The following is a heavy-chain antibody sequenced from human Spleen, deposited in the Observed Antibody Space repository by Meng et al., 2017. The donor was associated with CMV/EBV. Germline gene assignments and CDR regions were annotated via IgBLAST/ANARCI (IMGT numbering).Heavy chain of an antibody. D-gene: IGHD3-3*01. CDR2: INSDGSST. Sequence: GGSLRLSCAASGFTLRTYWVHWVRQVPGKGLVWVSEINSDGSSTSYADAVKGRFTISRDNSNNTLDLQMNSLRAEDTAVYYCARGHYDFWSGNSSLFGYWGQGTLVTVSS. V-gene: IGHV3-74*01. CDR3: ARGHYDFWSGNSSLFGY. J-gene: IGHJ4*02. CDR1: GFTLRTYW.